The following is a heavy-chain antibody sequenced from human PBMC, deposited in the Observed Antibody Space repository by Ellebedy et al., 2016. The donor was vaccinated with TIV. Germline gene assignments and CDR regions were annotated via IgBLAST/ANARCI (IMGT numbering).Heavy chain of an antibody. CDR1: GFTFSSYW. CDR2: INSDGSST. J-gene: IGHJ4*02. CDR3: TRVKHFYDGLREFYFDY. D-gene: IGHD3-22*01. Sequence: GESLKISCAASGFTFSSYWMHWVRQAPGKGLVWVSRINSDGSSTSYADSVAGRFTISRDSSKNTLYLQMHSLRAEDTAVYFCTRVKHFYDGLREFYFDYWGRGTRVTVSS. V-gene: IGHV3-74*01.